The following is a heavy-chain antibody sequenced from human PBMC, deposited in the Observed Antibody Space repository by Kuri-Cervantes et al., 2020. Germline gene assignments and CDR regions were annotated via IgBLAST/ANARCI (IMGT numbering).Heavy chain of an antibody. Sequence: SETLPLTCTVSGCSFISYYWSWVRQPPGKGLEWIGYIYYSGSTNYNPSLKSRVTISVDTSQNQFSLKLRSVPAADAAVYYCASITPPIPMDDAFDIWGPGTMVTVSS. CDR1: GCSFISYY. CDR3: ASITPPIPMDDAFDI. CDR2: IYYSGST. D-gene: IGHD3-10*01. J-gene: IGHJ3*02. V-gene: IGHV4-59*01.